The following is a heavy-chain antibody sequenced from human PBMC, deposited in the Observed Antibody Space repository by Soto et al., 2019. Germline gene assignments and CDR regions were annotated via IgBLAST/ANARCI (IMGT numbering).Heavy chain of an antibody. V-gene: IGHV3-15*01. J-gene: IGHJ5*02. D-gene: IGHD4-17*01. CDR2: IKAKTDGGST. CDR3: LIAPGTRWVDVVS. Sequence: PSGSLRLSCAASGFTFINAWMTCVRHVPGKGLEWVGRIKAKTDGGSTDYAAPVKGRFTISRDDSKNTLYLQMNSLKTEDTAVYYCLIAPGTRWVDVVSWGEGIPVTVSS. CDR1: GFTFINAW.